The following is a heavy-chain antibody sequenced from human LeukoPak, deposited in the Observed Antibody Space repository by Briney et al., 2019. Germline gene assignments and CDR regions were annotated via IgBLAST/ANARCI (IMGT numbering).Heavy chain of an antibody. V-gene: IGHV2-5*02. Sequence: SGPTLVNPTQTLTLTCAFSGFSLSLTGVGVGWTRQPPGKAPEWLAVIYWDDDRRYSPSLKNRLTIAKDTSKNQVVLTLTNVDPEDTGTYFCAHVYSGTDYWGQGTVVTVSS. J-gene: IGHJ4*02. CDR1: GFSLSLTGVG. CDR3: AHVYSGTDY. CDR2: IYWDDDR. D-gene: IGHD1-26*01.